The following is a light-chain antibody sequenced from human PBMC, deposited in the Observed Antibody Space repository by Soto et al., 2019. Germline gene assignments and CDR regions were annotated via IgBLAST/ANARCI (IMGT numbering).Light chain of an antibody. V-gene: IGKV3-11*01. CDR3: QQSNSCPPT. CDR1: QSISSY. CDR2: DAS. Sequence: LTQSPSSLSASPGERVTISCMASQSISSYLAWYQQKPGKAPTLLIYDASSMHTGIPARFSGSGSGTDFTLTINSLQPEDFAAYYCQQSNSCPPTFGQGTKVDIK. J-gene: IGKJ1*01.